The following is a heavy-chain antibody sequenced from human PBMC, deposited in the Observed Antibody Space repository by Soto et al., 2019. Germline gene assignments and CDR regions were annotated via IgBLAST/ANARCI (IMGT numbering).Heavy chain of an antibody. CDR1: GGSISSGGYY. Sequence: QVQLQESGPGLVKPSQTLSLTCTVSGGSISSGGYYWSWIRQHPGKGLEWIGYIYYSGSTYYNPSLKSRVTISVETSKNQFSMKLSSVTAADTAVYYCARGPPSSSSIWFDPWGQGTLVTVSS. J-gene: IGHJ5*02. V-gene: IGHV4-31*03. D-gene: IGHD6-6*01. CDR2: IYYSGST. CDR3: ARGPPSSSSIWFDP.